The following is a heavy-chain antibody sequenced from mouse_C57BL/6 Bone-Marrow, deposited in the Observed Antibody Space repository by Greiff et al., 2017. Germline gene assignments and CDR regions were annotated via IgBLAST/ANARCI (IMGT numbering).Heavy chain of an antibody. Sequence: VQLQQSGAELVRPGASVKLSCTASGFNIKDDYMHWVKQRPEQGLEWIGWIDPETGDTEYASKFQGKATITAATSSTTAYLQLSSLTSEDTAVVYCSGRGGPWFAYWGQGTLVTVSA. CDR2: IDPETGDT. V-gene: IGHV14-4*01. CDR1: GFNIKDDY. CDR3: SGRGGPWFAY. J-gene: IGHJ3*01. D-gene: IGHD3-1*01.